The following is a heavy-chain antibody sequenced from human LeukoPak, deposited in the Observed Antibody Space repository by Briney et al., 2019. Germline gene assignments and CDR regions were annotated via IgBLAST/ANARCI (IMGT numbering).Heavy chain of an antibody. CDR2: ISVSTGNT. Sequence: GASVKLSCTASGYAFSRYGISWVRQAPGQGLEFMGWISVSTGNTNYAQKLQGRVTMTTDTSTDTAYMELRSLSSDDTALYFCVREVGSTRVEFAFWGQGTLVTVSS. V-gene: IGHV1-18*01. CDR1: GYAFSRYG. D-gene: IGHD1-26*01. J-gene: IGHJ4*02. CDR3: VREVGSTRVEFAF.